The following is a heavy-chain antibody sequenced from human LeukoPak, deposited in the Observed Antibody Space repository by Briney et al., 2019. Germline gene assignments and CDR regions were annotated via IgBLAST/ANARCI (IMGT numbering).Heavy chain of an antibody. J-gene: IGHJ4*02. CDR1: GGSISSYY. D-gene: IGHD6-19*01. V-gene: IGHV4-59*08. CDR3: ARPGSSGWSY. CDR2: IYYSGST. Sequence: SETLSLTCTVSGGSISSYYWSWIRQPPGKGLEWIGYIYYSGSTNYNPSLKSRVTISVDTSKNQFSLKLSSVTAADTAVYYCARPGSSGWSYWGQGTLVTVSS.